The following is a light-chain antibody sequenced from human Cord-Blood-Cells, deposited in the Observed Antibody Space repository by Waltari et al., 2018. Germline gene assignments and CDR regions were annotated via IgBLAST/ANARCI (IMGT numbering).Light chain of an antibody. Sequence: DIQMTQSPSSPSASVGDRVTITCRSSQSISSDLKWDQQKPGKAPKLLIYAAATLQSGVPSRFSGSGSGTDVTLTISSLQPEDFATYYLRQSYSTPYTFGQRTKLEIK. J-gene: IGKJ2*01. CDR1: QSISSD. CDR3: RQSYSTPYT. V-gene: IGKV1-39*01. CDR2: AAA.